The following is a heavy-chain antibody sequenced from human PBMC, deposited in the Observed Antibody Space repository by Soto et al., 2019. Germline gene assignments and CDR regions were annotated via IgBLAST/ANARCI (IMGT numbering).Heavy chain of an antibody. V-gene: IGHV3-30*18. CDR1: GFTFSSYG. J-gene: IGHJ6*03. CDR2: ISYEGSNK. Sequence: PGGSLRLSCAASGFTFSSYGMHWVRQAPGKGLEWVALISYEGSNKDYVDSVKGRFTISRDNPKNTLYLEMNSLRDEDTAVYYCAKDFAIFRVARQPSAVDVWGTGT. D-gene: IGHD3-3*01. CDR3: AKDFAIFRVARQPSAVDV.